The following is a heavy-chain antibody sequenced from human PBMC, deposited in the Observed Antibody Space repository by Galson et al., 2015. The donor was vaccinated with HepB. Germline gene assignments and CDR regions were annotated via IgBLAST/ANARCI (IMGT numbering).Heavy chain of an antibody. CDR1: GYTLTELS. CDR3: ATGHVAVGFDI. V-gene: IGHV1-24*01. D-gene: IGHD5-12*01. CDR2: FDPENGET. J-gene: IGHJ3*02. Sequence: SVKVSCKVFGYTLTELSMHWVRQTPGKGLEWMGGFDPENGETIYAQKFQGRVTIIEDTSTDTAYMALRSLRSEDTAVSFCATGHVAVGFDIWCQGTLVTVSA.